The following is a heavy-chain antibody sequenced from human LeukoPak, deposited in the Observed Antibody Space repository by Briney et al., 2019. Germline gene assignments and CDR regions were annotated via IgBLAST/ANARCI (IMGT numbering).Heavy chain of an antibody. Sequence: GGSLRLSCAASGFVFSNFEMNWVRQAPGKGLEWLGSTEYDADSVKGRFTISRDNSKNTLYLQMDSLTPDGTAVYYWARLKRPNYFDYGGQGTLVIVSS. CDR2: STE. CDR1: GFVFSNFE. CDR3: ARLKRPNYFDY. D-gene: IGHD6-25*01. J-gene: IGHJ4*02. V-gene: IGHV3-30*04.